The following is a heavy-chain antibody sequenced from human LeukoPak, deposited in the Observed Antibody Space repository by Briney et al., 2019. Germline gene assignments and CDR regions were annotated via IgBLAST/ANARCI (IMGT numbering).Heavy chain of an antibody. Sequence: PGGSLRLSCAASGFTFSDYYMSWIRQAPGKGLEWVSYISSSGSTIYYADSVKGRFTISRDNAKNSLYLQMNSLRAEDTAVYYCARDAYSSTRSSYFDYWGQGTLVTVSS. V-gene: IGHV3-11*01. CDR2: ISSSGSTI. CDR1: GFTFSDYY. J-gene: IGHJ4*02. D-gene: IGHD6-13*01. CDR3: ARDAYSSTRSSYFDY.